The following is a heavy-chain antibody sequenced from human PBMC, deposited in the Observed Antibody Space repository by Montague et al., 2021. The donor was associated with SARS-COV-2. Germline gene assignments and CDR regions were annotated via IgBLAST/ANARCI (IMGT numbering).Heavy chain of an antibody. V-gene: IGHV3-48*03. CDR2: ISNSGDTK. Sequence: SLRLSCAASGFIFSSYEMNWVRQAPGKGLEWVSYISNSGDTKYYADSVKGRFTISRDNAKNSLYLQMSSLRAEDTAVYYCARAGEDYYYDSSSFLYWGQGILVTVSS. CDR1: GFIFSSYE. CDR3: ARAGEDYYYDSSSFLY. D-gene: IGHD3-22*01. J-gene: IGHJ4*02.